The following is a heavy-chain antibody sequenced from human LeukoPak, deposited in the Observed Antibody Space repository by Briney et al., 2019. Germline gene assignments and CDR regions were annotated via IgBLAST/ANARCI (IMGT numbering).Heavy chain of an antibody. CDR1: GFSFSSYG. CDR3: ARDGLSNNSYELDF. CDR2: IWHDATNK. Sequence: GGSLRLSCAASGFSFSSYGMHWVRQAPGKGLEWVAVIWHDATNKYYADSVKGRFTISRDNSKNTLFLQMNSLRAEDTAVYYCARDGLSNNSYELDFWGQGTLVTVSS. D-gene: IGHD1-1*01. V-gene: IGHV3-33*01. J-gene: IGHJ4*02.